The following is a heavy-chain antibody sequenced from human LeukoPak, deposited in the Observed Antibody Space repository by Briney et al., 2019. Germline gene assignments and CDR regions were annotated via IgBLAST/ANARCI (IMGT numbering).Heavy chain of an antibody. CDR3: AREEYLHRYYYDSSGSSLDY. D-gene: IGHD3-22*01. CDR1: GFTFSSYA. V-gene: IGHV3-21*05. CDR2: ISSSSSYT. Sequence: GGSLRLSCAASGFTFSSYALSWVRQAPGKGLEWVSYISSSSSYTNYADSVKGRFTISRDNAKNSLYLQMNSLRAEDTAVYYCAREEYLHRYYYDSSGSSLDYWGQGTLVTVSS. J-gene: IGHJ4*02.